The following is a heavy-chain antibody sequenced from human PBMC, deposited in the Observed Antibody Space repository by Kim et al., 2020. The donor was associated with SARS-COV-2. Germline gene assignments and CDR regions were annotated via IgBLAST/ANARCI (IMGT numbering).Heavy chain of an antibody. CDR1: GMTFADYA. Sequence: WGSLRLSCAASGMTFADYAMTWVRQAPGKGLEWVASIDYSGANTYYADSVKGRFTISRDNSKNTLFLQMNSLRLDDTALYYCARQIYYDSRAPYPYF. CDR3: ARQIYYDSRAPYPYF. V-gene: IGHV3-23*01. CDR2: IDYSGANT. D-gene: IGHD3-22*01. J-gene: IGHJ1*01.